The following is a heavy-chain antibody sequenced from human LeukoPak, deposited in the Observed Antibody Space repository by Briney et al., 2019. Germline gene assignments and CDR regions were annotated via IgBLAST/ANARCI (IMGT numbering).Heavy chain of an antibody. D-gene: IGHD2-15*01. J-gene: IGHJ6*02. Sequence: GGSLRPSCAASGFTFSSYWMSWVRQAPGKGLEWVANIKQDGSEKYYVDSVKGRFTISRDNAKNSLYLQMNSLRAEDTAVYYCARDFTPETDIVVVNYYYYGMDVWGQGTTVTVSS. CDR2: IKQDGSEK. CDR1: GFTFSSYW. CDR3: ARDFTPETDIVVVNYYYYGMDV. V-gene: IGHV3-7*01.